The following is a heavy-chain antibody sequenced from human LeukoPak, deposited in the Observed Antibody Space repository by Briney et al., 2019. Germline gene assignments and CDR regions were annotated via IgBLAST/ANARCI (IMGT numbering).Heavy chain of an antibody. D-gene: IGHD4-23*01. CDR1: GYTFTGYY. V-gene: IGHV1-2*02. Sequence: ASVKVSCKASGYTFTGYYMHWVRQAPGQGLEWMGWINPNSGGTNYAQKFQGRVTMTRDTSISTAYMELSSLRSEDTAVYYCARDPPSTYGGNSGGFDYWGQGTLVTVSS. J-gene: IGHJ4*02. CDR3: ARDPPSTYGGNSGGFDY. CDR2: INPNSGGT.